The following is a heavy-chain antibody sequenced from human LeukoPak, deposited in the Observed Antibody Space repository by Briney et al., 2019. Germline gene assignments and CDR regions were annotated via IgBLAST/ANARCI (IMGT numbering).Heavy chain of an antibody. Sequence: GGSLRLSCAASGFTFSSYSMNWVRQAPGKGLEWVSSISSSSSYIYYADSVKGRFTISRDNAKNSLYLQMNSLRAEDTAVYYCARASSGPDAFGIWGQGTMVTVSS. CDR2: ISSSSSYI. CDR3: ARASSGPDAFGI. D-gene: IGHD3-22*01. CDR1: GFTFSSYS. J-gene: IGHJ3*02. V-gene: IGHV3-21*01.